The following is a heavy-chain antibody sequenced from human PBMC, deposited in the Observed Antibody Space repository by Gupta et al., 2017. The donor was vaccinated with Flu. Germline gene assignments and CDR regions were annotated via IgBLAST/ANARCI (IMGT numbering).Heavy chain of an antibody. CDR2: MTGTTTHI. D-gene: IGHD2-2*01. CDR1: GFPVSTYT. V-gene: IGHV3-21*06. J-gene: IGHJ4*02. CDR3: ARDRGYYASA. Sequence: DVQLMGSGGGLVKPGGSLRLSCTASGFPVSTYTMNWVRQAPGRGLEWVSSMTGTTTHIYYADSGKGRFTITRDNAKNSLHLEMNSLRAEDTGIYYCARDRGYYASAWGQGTLVTVSS.